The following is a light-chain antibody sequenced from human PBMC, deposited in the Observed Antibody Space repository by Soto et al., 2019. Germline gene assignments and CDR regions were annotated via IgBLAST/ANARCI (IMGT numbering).Light chain of an antibody. V-gene: IGKV3D-15*01. CDR3: QQYNNWPPWT. Sequence: EIVMTQSPVSLSGSPGERATLSWRASQSVSTKLAWYQQKPGQAPRLLIYHASIRAAGIPARFSGSGSGTEFTLTISSLQSQDFAVYHCQQYNNWPPWTFGQGTKVDIK. J-gene: IGKJ1*01. CDR1: QSVSTK. CDR2: HAS.